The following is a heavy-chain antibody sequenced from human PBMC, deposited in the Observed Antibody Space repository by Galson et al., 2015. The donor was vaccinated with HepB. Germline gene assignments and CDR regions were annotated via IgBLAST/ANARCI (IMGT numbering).Heavy chain of an antibody. CDR3: ATTYGSAAPGYYYYYYMDV. D-gene: IGHD2-2*01. Sequence: SVKVSCKVSGYTLTELSMHWVRQAPGKGLEWMGGFDPEDGETIYAQKFQGRVTMTEDTSTDTAYMELSSLRSEDTAVYYCATTYGSAAPGYYYYYYMDVWGKGTTVTVSS. CDR1: GYTLTELS. V-gene: IGHV1-24*01. J-gene: IGHJ6*03. CDR2: FDPEDGET.